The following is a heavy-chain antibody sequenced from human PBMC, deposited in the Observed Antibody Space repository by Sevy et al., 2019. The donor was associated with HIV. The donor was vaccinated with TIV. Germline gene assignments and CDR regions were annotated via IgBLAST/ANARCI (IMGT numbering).Heavy chain of an antibody. J-gene: IGHJ4*02. D-gene: IGHD4-4*01. CDR1: GHTSSDHY. Sequence: ASVKVSCKASGHTSSDHYIQWVRQAPGQGLEWMGWINSKSGATSYPQKFQGRVTMTSDTSISTAYMELSRLRSDDTAVYYCATEYSYDYWGQGTLVTVSS. CDR2: INSKSGAT. V-gene: IGHV1-2*02. CDR3: ATEYSYDY.